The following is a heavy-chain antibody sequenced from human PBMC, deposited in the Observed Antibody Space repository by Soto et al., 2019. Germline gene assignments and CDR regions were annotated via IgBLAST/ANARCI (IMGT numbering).Heavy chain of an antibody. CDR2: INHSGST. Sequence: QVQLQQWGAGLLKPSETLSLTCAVYGGSFSGYYWSWIRQPPGKGLEWIGEINHSGSTNYNPSLXSXVXQSLDTSKNQFSLKLSSVTAADTAVYYCARGTGIDYWGQGTLVTVSS. CDR3: ARGTGIDY. J-gene: IGHJ4*02. V-gene: IGHV4-34*01. CDR1: GGSFSGYY.